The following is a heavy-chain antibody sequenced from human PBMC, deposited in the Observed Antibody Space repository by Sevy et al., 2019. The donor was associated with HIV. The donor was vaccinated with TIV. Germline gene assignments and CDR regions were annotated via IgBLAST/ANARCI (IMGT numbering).Heavy chain of an antibody. V-gene: IGHV4-38-2*01. Sequence: SETLSLTCAVSGYSISSGYYWAWIRQPPGKGLEWIGSIYDTETIYYNPSLKSRVSISIDTSKNQFSLRLNSVTAADTAMYYCARVATTSFYYYYYMDVWGQGTTVAVSS. CDR1: GYSISSGYY. CDR2: IYDTETI. D-gene: IGHD4-17*01. CDR3: ARVATTSFYYYYYMDV. J-gene: IGHJ6*03.